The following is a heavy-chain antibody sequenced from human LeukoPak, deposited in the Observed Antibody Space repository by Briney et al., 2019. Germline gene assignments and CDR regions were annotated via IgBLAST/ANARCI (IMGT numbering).Heavy chain of an antibody. J-gene: IGHJ4*02. CDR2: VSSSSSYI. Sequence: GGSLRLSCATSGFSFSTYNMNWGRQAPGKGLEWVSPVSSSSSYIYYSESVKCRFTISRDNAKNSLFLQMNRLRGDDTAVYFCVRDRGGGNWLDYWGQGPLVTVSS. CDR1: GFSFSTYN. D-gene: IGHD1-20*01. CDR3: VRDRGGGNWLDY. V-gene: IGHV3-21*01.